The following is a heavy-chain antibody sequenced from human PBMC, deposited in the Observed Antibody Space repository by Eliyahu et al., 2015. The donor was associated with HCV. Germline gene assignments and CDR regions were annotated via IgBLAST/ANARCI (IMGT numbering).Heavy chain of an antibody. V-gene: IGHV4-31*03. CDR1: GGSITSVNYY. Sequence: QVQLQESGPGLVKPSQTLSLTCTVSGGSITSVNYYWSWIRQRPGQGLEWIGCISNSGSTYYNPSLNSRVSMSVDTSKNQFSLDLNSVTAADTAVYFCSRTPMVWGQGILVTVSS. D-gene: IGHD3-10*01. J-gene: IGHJ4*02. CDR3: SRTPMV. CDR2: ISNSGST.